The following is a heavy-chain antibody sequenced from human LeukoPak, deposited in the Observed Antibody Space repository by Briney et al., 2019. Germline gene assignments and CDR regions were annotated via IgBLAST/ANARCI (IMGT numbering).Heavy chain of an antibody. CDR3: AKDITIFGVVILASDY. Sequence: GGSLRLSCAASGFTFSSYAMSWVRQAPGKGLEWVSAISGSGGSTYYADSVKGRFTISRDNSKNTLYLQMNSLRAEDTAVYYCAKDITIFGVVILASDYWGQGTLVTVSS. V-gene: IGHV3-23*01. D-gene: IGHD3-3*01. J-gene: IGHJ4*02. CDR1: GFTFSSYA. CDR2: ISGSGGST.